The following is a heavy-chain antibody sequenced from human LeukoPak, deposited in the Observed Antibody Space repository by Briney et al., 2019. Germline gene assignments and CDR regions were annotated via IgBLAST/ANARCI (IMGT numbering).Heavy chain of an antibody. D-gene: IGHD2-8*01. Sequence: PSETLPLTCSVSGASINDYYWTWIRQPPGKGLEWIGYVYHTGTSGYHPSLKSRVAMSLDTSKNQVSLKLSSVIAADTAVYFCTRVVNGGHFDYWGQGALVTVSS. V-gene: IGHV4-59*12. CDR3: TRVVNGGHFDY. J-gene: IGHJ4*02. CDR1: GASINDYY. CDR2: VYHTGTS.